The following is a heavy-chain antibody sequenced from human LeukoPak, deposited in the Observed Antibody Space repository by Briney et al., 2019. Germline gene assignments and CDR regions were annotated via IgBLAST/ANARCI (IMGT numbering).Heavy chain of an antibody. Sequence: PGGSLRLSCAASGFTFSSYGMHWVRQAPGKGLEWVAFIRYDGSNKYYADSVKGRFTISRDNSKNTLYLQMNSLRAEDTAVYYCAKTYYDSSGDAFDIWGQGTMVTVSS. CDR3: AKTYYDSSGDAFDI. V-gene: IGHV3-30*02. D-gene: IGHD3-22*01. CDR2: IRYDGSNK. J-gene: IGHJ3*02. CDR1: GFTFSSYG.